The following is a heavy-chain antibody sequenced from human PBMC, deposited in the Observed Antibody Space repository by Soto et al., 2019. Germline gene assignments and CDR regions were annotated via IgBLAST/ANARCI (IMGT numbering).Heavy chain of an antibody. V-gene: IGHV4-59*01. CDR3: ARGPKMATIGYYYYYYGMDV. CDR2: IYYSGST. CDR1: GGSISSYY. D-gene: IGHD5-12*01. Sequence: SETLSLTCTVSGGSISSYYWSWIRQPPGKGLEWIGYIYYSGSTNYNPSLKSRVTISVDTSKNQFSLKLSSATAADTAVYYCARGPKMATIGYYYYYYGMDVWGQGTTLTVSS. J-gene: IGHJ6*02.